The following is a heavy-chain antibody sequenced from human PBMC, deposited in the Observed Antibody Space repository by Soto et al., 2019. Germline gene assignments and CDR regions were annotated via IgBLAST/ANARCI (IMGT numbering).Heavy chain of an antibody. Sequence: PSETLSLTCAVSGGSISSGGYSWSWIRQPPGKGLEWIGYIYHSGSTYYNPSLKSRVTITRDTSTGTAFMELSGLTSDDTAVYYCAAELYSGGDCCHFDYWGQGTLVTVSS. V-gene: IGHV4-30-2*01. J-gene: IGHJ4*02. CDR1: GGSISSGGYS. CDR3: AAELYSGGDCCHFDY. CDR2: IYHSGST. D-gene: IGHD2-21*02.